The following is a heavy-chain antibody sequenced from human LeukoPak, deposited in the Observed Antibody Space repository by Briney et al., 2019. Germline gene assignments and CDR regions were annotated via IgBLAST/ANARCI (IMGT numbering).Heavy chain of an antibody. CDR1: GVSISSSNSY. V-gene: IGHV4-39*07. Sequence: KPSETLSLTCTVSGVSISSSNSYWGWIRQPPGKGLEWIGSIYYSGNTNYNPSLKSRVTISVDTSKNQFSLKLSSVTAADTAVYYCARDHSSSSEDYWGQGTLVTVSS. CDR3: ARDHSSSSEDY. D-gene: IGHD6-13*01. J-gene: IGHJ4*02. CDR2: IYYSGNT.